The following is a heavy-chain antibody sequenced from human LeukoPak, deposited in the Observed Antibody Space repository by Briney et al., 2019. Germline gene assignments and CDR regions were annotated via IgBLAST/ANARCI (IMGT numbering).Heavy chain of an antibody. CDR3: ARAAGYNSGGFDY. J-gene: IGHJ4*02. V-gene: IGHV4-59*01. Sequence: SETLSLTCTVSGGSISSYYWSWIRQPPGKGLEWVGYIYYSGSTNYNPSLKSRVTISGDTSKNQFSLKLSSVTAADTAVYYCARAAGYNSGGFDYWGQGTLVTVSS. CDR2: IYYSGST. D-gene: IGHD6-19*01. CDR1: GGSISSYY.